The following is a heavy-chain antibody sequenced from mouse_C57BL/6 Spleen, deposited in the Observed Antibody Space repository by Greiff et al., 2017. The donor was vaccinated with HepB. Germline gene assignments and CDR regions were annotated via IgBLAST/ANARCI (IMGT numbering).Heavy chain of an antibody. CDR2: ISSGSSTI. CDR3: ARHGNYGGYAMDY. J-gene: IGHJ4*01. D-gene: IGHD2-1*01. Sequence: EVKLEESGGGLVKPGGSLKLSCAASGFTFSDYGMHWVRQAPEKGLEWVAYISSGSSTIYYADTVKGRFTISRDNAKNTLFLQMTSLRSEDTAMYYCARHGNYGGYAMDYWGQGTSVTVSS. V-gene: IGHV5-17*01. CDR1: GFTFSDYG.